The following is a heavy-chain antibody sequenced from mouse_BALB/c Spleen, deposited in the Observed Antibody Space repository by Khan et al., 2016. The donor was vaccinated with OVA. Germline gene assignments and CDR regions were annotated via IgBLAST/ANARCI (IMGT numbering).Heavy chain of an antibody. V-gene: IGHV5-6*01. Sequence: EVELVESGGDLVKPGGSLKLSCAASGFTFSTYGMSWVRQTPDKRLEWVATVSTGGGYTYYPDSVKGRFTFSRDNAKNTLYLQMSGLKSEDTAMFYCTRLSYDYDIEVFAYWGQGTLVTVSA. CDR1: GFTFSTYG. D-gene: IGHD1-1*01. CDR2: VSTGGGYT. CDR3: TRLSYDYDIEVFAY. J-gene: IGHJ3*01.